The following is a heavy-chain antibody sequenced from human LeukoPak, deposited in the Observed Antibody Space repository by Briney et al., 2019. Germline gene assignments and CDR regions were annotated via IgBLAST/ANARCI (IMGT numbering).Heavy chain of an antibody. V-gene: IGHV4-34*01. J-gene: IGHJ5*02. D-gene: IGHD3-3*01. Sequence: SETLSLTCAVYGGSFSGYYWSWIRQPPGKGLEWIGEINHSGSTDYNPSLKSRVTISVDTSKNQFSLKLSSVTAADTAVYYCARGTGFITIFGVTSRGPNWFDPWGQGTLVTVSS. CDR2: INHSGST. CDR3: ARGTGFITIFGVTSRGPNWFDP. CDR1: GGSFSGYY.